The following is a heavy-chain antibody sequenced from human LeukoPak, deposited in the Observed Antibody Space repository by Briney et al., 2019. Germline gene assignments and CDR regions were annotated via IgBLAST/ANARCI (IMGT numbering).Heavy chain of an antibody. Sequence: GASVKVSCKASGYTFTSYYMHWVRQAPGQGLEWMGWINPNSGGTNYAQKFQGRVTMTRDTSISTAYMELSRLRSDDTAVYYCASDRPRGYSYGYGSWSWFDPWGQGTLVTVSS. D-gene: IGHD5-18*01. V-gene: IGHV1-2*02. J-gene: IGHJ5*02. CDR3: ASDRPRGYSYGYGSWSWFDP. CDR1: GYTFTSYY. CDR2: INPNSGGT.